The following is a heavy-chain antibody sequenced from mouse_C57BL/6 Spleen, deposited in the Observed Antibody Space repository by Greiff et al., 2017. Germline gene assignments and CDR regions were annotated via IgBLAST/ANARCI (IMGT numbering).Heavy chain of an antibody. J-gene: IGHJ4*01. CDR3: ARHGGQETAQATFPYYYAMDD. D-gene: IGHD3-2*02. CDR1: GFTFSSYG. V-gene: IGHV5-6*01. CDR2: ISSGGSYT. Sequence: EVHLVESGGDLVKPGGSLKLSCAASGFTFSSYGMSWVRQTPDKRLEWVATISSGGSYTYYPDSVKGRYTISIDNATNTRDLQMSSLKSEDTAMYYCARHGGQETAQATFPYYYAMDDWGQGTSVTVSS.